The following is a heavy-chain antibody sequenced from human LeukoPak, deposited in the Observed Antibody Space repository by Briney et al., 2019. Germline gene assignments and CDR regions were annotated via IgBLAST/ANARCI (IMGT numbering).Heavy chain of an antibody. V-gene: IGHV5-51*01. J-gene: IGHJ4*02. CDR3: ARLTAAAGTRWFDY. CDR2: IYPGDSET. CDR1: GYSFTSNW. Sequence: GESLKISCETSGYSFTSNWIAWVRQKPGKGLEWMGIIYPGDSETRYSPSFQGQVTISVDKSVRSAYLSWSSLKASDTAMYYCARLTAAAGTRWFDYWGQGTLVTVSS. D-gene: IGHD6-13*01.